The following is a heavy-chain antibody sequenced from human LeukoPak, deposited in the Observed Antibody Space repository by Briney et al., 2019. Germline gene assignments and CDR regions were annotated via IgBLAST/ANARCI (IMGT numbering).Heavy chain of an antibody. CDR3: ARDVRRALRFNNFYPYFGMDV. CDR2: IYPNGST. J-gene: IGHJ6*04. D-gene: IGHD3-16*01. CDR1: GDPINFY. Sequence: SETLSLTCSVSGDPINFYWSWIRQSPGKGLEWIGCIYPNGSTSYNSSLKSRVTISLDTSKKQVSLMLNSVTAADTAVYYCARDVRRALRFNNFYPYFGMDVWGKGTTVIVST. V-gene: IGHV4-59*01.